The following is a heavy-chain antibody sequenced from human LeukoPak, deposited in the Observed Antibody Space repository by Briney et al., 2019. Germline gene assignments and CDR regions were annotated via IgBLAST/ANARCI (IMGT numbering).Heavy chain of an antibody. CDR2: IYYSGAT. CDR1: GGSISSRTYY. CDR3: ASTRGTLERLGDENDGAFDI. V-gene: IGHV4-39*01. D-gene: IGHD3-16*01. Sequence: PSETLSLTCSVSGGSISSRTYYWGWIRQPPGNGLEWIGSIYYSGATYHNPSLKSRVSISLDTSKNQFSLKLSSVTAADTAVYYCASTRGTLERLGDENDGAFDIWGQGTMVTVSS. J-gene: IGHJ3*02.